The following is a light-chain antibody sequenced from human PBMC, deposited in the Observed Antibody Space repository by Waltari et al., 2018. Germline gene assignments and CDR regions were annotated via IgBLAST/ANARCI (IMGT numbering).Light chain of an antibody. J-gene: IGLJ3*02. CDR1: SGHSSNV. V-gene: IGLV4-69*01. CDR2: VNSDGSH. CDR3: QTGGHGTWV. Sequence: QLVLTQSPSAPASLGASVKLTCTLSSGHSSNVIAWLPEQPGKGPRYLMKVNSDGSHSKGDEIPDRFSGSSSGAERYLTISSLQSEDEADYYCQTGGHGTWVFGGGTKLTVL.